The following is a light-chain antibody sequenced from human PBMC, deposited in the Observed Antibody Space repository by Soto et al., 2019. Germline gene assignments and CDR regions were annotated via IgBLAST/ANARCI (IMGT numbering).Light chain of an antibody. V-gene: IGKV3-11*01. CDR1: QSVSSY. CDR2: DAS. CDR3: QQRSNWPPFT. J-gene: IGKJ3*01. Sequence: VLTQSPATLSLSPGERATLSCRASQSVSSYLAWYQQKPGQAPRLLIYDASNRATGIPARFSGSGSGTDFTLTISSLEPEDFAVYYCQQRSNWPPFTFGPGTKVDI.